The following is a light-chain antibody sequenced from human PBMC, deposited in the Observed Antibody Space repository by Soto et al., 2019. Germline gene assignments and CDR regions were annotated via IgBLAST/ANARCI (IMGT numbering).Light chain of an antibody. V-gene: IGLV2-14*01. CDR2: DVS. J-gene: IGLJ1*01. CDR3: CSYTTSNTRQIV. CDR1: SNEVGGYNY. Sequence: QSVLTQPASVSGSPGQSITISCTGNSNEVGGYNYVSWYQQQPGKAPKFMIYDVSNRPSGVSNRFSGSKSGNTASLTISGLQAEDEADYYCCSYTTSNTRQIVFGTGTKVTVL.